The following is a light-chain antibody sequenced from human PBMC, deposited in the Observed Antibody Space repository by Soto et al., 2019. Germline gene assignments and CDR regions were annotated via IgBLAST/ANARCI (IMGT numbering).Light chain of an antibody. CDR3: QQYTSWPLT. Sequence: EIVLTQSPATLSVSPGERATLSCRASQTVSSNLGWYQQKPGQAPSLLIYNASTRATGIPARFSGSGSGTEFTLTISSLQSEDFAVYYCQQYTSWPLTFGGGTKVDIK. CDR2: NAS. CDR1: QTVSSN. J-gene: IGKJ4*01. V-gene: IGKV3D-15*01.